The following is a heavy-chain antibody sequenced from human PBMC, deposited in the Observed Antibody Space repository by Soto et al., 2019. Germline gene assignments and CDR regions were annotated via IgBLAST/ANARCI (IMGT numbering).Heavy chain of an antibody. CDR2: ISYDGKSK. CDR1: GFTFNSLG. CDR3: AKDPIYSGSWYYFDS. D-gene: IGHD6-13*01. Sequence: LGLSCAASGFTFNSLGMHWVRQAPGKGLEWVAVISYDGKSKNYVDSVKGRFTISRDNSENTLYLQITSLIFEDTAVYYCAKDPIYSGSWYYFDSWGQGTLVTVSS. J-gene: IGHJ4*02. V-gene: IGHV3-30*18.